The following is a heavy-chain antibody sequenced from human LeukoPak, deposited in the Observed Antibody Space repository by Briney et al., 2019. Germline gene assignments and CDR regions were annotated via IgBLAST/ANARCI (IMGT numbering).Heavy chain of an antibody. Sequence: SETLSLTCAVYGGSFSGYYWSWIRQPPGKGLEWLGGINHSGSTNYNPSLKSRVTISVDTSKNQFSLKLSSVTAADTAVYYCARVRITMVRGVIIKSFDPWGQGTLVTVSS. V-gene: IGHV4-34*01. CDR2: INHSGST. J-gene: IGHJ5*02. D-gene: IGHD3-10*01. CDR3: ARVRITMVRGVIIKSFDP. CDR1: GGSFSGYY.